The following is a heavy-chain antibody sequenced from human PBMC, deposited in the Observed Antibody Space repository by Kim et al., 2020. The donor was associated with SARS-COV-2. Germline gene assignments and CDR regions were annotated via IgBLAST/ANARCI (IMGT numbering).Heavy chain of an antibody. V-gene: IGHV3-21*01. CDR1: GFTFSSYS. J-gene: IGHJ4*02. D-gene: IGHD3-16*02. Sequence: GGSLRLSCAASGFTFSSYSMNWVHQAPGKGLEWVSSISSSSSYIYYADSVKGRFTISRDNAKNSLYLQMNSLRAEDTAVYYCARDGPWGYQHDYWGQGTLVTVSS. CDR2: ISSSSSYI. CDR3: ARDGPWGYQHDY.